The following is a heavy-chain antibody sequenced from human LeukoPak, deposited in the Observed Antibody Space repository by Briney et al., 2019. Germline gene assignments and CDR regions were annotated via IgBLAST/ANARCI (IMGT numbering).Heavy chain of an antibody. CDR3: TRVDYHDSSGYVIDY. J-gene: IGHJ4*02. CDR1: GFTFGDYA. V-gene: IGHV3-49*03. CDR2: IRSKAYGGTT. D-gene: IGHD3-22*01. Sequence: GGSLRLSCTASGFTFGDYAMSWFRQAPGKGLEWVGFIRSKAYGGTTEYAASVKGRFTISRDDSKSIAYLQMNSLKTEDTAVYYCTRVDYHDSSGYVIDYWGQGTLVTVSS.